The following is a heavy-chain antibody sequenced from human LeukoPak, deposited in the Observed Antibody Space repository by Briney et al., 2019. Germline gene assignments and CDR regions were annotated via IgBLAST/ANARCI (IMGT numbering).Heavy chain of an antibody. D-gene: IGHD5-18*01. CDR1: GGSFSGYY. CDR3: ARVDGYSYGADAFDI. Sequence: SETLSLTCAVYGGSFSGYYWSWIRQPPGKGLEWIGEINHSGSTNYNPSLKSRVTISVDTSKNQFSLKLSSVTAADTAVYYCARVDGYSYGADAFDIWGQGTMVTVSS. J-gene: IGHJ3*02. CDR2: INHSGST. V-gene: IGHV4-34*01.